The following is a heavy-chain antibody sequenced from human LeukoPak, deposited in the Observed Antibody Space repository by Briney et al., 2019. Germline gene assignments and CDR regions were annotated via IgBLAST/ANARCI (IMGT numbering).Heavy chain of an antibody. V-gene: IGHV4-39*01. Sequence: SETLSLTCTVSGGSISSSSYYWGWIRQPPGKGLEWIGSIYYSGSTYYNPSLKSRVTISVDTSKSQFSLNVRSVTAADTAVYYCASGPFLYVSRTYFDNGPGGTLVTAS. D-gene: IGHD3-10*02. CDR3: ASGPFLYVSRTYFDN. CDR1: GGSISSSSYY. J-gene: IGHJ4*02. CDR2: IYYSGST.